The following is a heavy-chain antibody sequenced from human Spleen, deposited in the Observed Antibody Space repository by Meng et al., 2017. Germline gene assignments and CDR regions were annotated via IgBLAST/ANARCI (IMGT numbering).Heavy chain of an antibody. Sequence: SETLSLTCTVSGGSISSYYWSWIRQPPGKGLEWIGYIYYSGSTNYNPSLKSRVTISVDTSKNQFSLKLSSVTAADTAVYYCARARLSILGAFDIWGQGTMVTVSS. CDR3: ARARLSILGAFDI. CDR1: GGSISSYY. D-gene: IGHD3-3*02. V-gene: IGHV4-59*01. CDR2: IYYSGST. J-gene: IGHJ3*02.